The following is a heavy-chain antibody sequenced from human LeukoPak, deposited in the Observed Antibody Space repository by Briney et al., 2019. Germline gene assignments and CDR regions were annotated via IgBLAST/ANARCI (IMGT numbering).Heavy chain of an antibody. V-gene: IGHV4-39*01. D-gene: IGHD4-23*01. J-gene: IGHJ4*02. Sequence: SETLSLTCTASGGSISSSRYYWGWIRQPPGKGLEWIGSIYYSGSTYYNPSLKSRVTISVDTSKNQFSLKLSTVTAADTAVYYCATPLDDGGKGDYWGQGTLVTVSS. CDR1: GGSISSSRYY. CDR3: ATPLDDGGKGDY. CDR2: IYYSGST.